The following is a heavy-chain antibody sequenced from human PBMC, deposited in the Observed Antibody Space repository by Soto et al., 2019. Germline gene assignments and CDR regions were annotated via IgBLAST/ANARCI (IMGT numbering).Heavy chain of an antibody. V-gene: IGHV3-30*18. D-gene: IGHD5-18*01. CDR1: GFTFSSYG. J-gene: IGHJ6*02. CDR3: AKELDTAMGFLLNYYYGMDV. Sequence: PGGSLRLSCAASGFTFSSYGMHWVRQAPGKGLEWVAVISYDGSNKYYADSVKGRFTISRDNSKNTLYLQMNSLRAEDTAVYYCAKELDTAMGFLLNYYYGMDVWGQGTTVTLSS. CDR2: ISYDGSNK.